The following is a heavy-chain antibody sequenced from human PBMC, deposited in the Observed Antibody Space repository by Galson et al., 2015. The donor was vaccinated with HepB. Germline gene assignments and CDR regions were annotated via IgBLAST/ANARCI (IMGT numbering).Heavy chain of an antibody. CDR3: ARDPDDTEGYYMTFEY. CDR1: GFSFSDFA. Sequence: SLRLSCAASGFSFSDFALHWVRQGPGKGPEWVALISHDGKHKYYADSVRGRFTISRDISKNTLNLQMNSLRVEDTGIYYCARDPDDTEGYYMTFEYWGQGTLVTVSS. D-gene: IGHD1-26*01. V-gene: IGHV3-30*04. CDR2: ISHDGKHK. J-gene: IGHJ4*02.